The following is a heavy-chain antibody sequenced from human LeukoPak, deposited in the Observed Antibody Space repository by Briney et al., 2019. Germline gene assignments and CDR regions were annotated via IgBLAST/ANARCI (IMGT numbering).Heavy chain of an antibody. V-gene: IGHV1-18*01. D-gene: IGHD5-12*01. Sequence: ASVKVSCKTSGGTFSTYAITWVRQTPGQGLEWMGWISAYNGHTNYVEKFQGRVTMTTDTSTSTAYMELRSLRSDDTAVYFCARDSGRVYSGFGWAFDYWGRGILVTVSS. CDR1: GGTFSTYA. CDR2: ISAYNGHT. J-gene: IGHJ4*02. CDR3: ARDSGRVYSGFGWAFDY.